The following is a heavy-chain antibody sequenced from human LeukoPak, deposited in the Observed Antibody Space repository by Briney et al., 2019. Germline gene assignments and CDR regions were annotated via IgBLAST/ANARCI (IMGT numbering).Heavy chain of an antibody. CDR2: ITGGGGST. CDR1: GFTFSSYA. Sequence: GGSLRLSCAASGFTFSSYAMSWVRQPPGKGREWVSAITGGGGSTYYADSVKGRFTISRDNSKNTLYRQMNSLRGEETAVYFCAKDRSYSGVSGRGAYFDYWGQGTLVTVSS. CDR3: AKDRSYSGVSGRGAYFDY. J-gene: IGHJ4*02. V-gene: IGHV3-23*01. D-gene: IGHD3-10*01.